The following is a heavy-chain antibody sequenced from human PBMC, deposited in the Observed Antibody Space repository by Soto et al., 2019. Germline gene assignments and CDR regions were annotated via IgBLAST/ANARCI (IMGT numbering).Heavy chain of an antibody. CDR1: GYTFNNYG. J-gene: IGHJ2*01. V-gene: IGHV1-18*01. Sequence: QVQLVQSGAEVKKPGASVKVSCKASGYTFNNYGISWVRQAPGQGLEWMGWIGPYNGNTDHAQNFQGRVTMTTDTSTNTAYMELRSMRSDDTALYYWARCYCSVGSCYTCWHFDLWGRGTLVTVSS. CDR2: IGPYNGNT. D-gene: IGHD2-15*01. CDR3: ARCYCSVGSCYTCWHFDL.